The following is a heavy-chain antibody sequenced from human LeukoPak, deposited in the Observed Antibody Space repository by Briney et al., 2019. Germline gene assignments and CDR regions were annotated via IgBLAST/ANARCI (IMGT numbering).Heavy chain of an antibody. V-gene: IGHV3-21*01. D-gene: IGHD4/OR15-4a*01. J-gene: IGHJ4*02. CDR2: TSSSDAGT. CDR1: GFTVSSNY. Sequence: GGSLRLSCAASGFTVSSNYMSWVRQAPGKGLEWVSATSSSDAGTYYAEFVRGRFTISRDNAKNSLDLQMNSLRAEDTAVYYCARDTLGEGEDANYAVYYFDYWGQGSVVTVSS. CDR3: ARDTLGEGEDANYAVYYFDY.